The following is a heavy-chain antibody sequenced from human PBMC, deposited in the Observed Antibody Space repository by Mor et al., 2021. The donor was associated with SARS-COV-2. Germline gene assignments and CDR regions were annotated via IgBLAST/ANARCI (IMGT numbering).Heavy chain of an antibody. CDR3: ARGGGDCTTTNCYTIDS. Sequence: GLEWLSSLSSSGVTIYNADTVKGRFTISRDNAKDSLYLQMDSLRAEDTAMYYCARGGGDCTTTNCYTIDSWGQ. J-gene: IGHJ4*02. D-gene: IGHD2-2*01. V-gene: IGHV3-11*01. CDR2: LSSSGVTI.